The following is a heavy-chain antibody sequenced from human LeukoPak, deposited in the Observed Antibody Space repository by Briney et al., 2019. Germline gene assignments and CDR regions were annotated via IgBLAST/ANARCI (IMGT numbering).Heavy chain of an antibody. CDR1: GYTCTSYG. D-gene: IGHD3-10*01. Sequence: GASVKVSCKASGYTCTSYGISWVRQAPGQGLEWMGWISAYNGNTNYAQKLQGRVTMTTDTSTSTAYMELRSLRSDDTAVYYCARDNIWGVRGVIITYGMDVWGQGTTVTVSS. J-gene: IGHJ6*02. CDR2: ISAYNGNT. V-gene: IGHV1-18*01. CDR3: ARDNIWGVRGVIITYGMDV.